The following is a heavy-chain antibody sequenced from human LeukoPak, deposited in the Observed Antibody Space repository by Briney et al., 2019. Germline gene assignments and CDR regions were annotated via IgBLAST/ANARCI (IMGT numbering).Heavy chain of an antibody. CDR1: GGSISGYY. D-gene: IGHD3-10*01. J-gene: IGHJ4*02. CDR3: ARGDHFGPGTYPD. CDR2: VYSSWST. Sequence: PTETLSLTCSVSGGSISGYYWSWIRQPPGKGLEWIGYVYSSWSTNYNPSLKSRVTISLDTSKNQFSLKLNSVTAADTAVYYCARGDHFGPGTYPDWGQGTLVTVSS. V-gene: IGHV4-59*01.